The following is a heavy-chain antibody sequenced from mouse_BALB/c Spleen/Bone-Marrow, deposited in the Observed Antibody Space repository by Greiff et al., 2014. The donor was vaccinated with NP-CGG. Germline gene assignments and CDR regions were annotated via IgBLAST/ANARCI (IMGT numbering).Heavy chain of an antibody. Sequence: EVQLQESGPGLVKPSQTVSLTCTVTGISITTGNYRWSWIRQFPGNKLEWIGYIYYSGTITYNPSLTSRTTITRDTSKNQFFLEMNSLTAEDTATYYCARDGNYDGCFDYWGQGTTLTVSS. CDR3: ARDGNYDGCFDY. D-gene: IGHD2-1*01. CDR1: GISITTGNYR. CDR2: IYYSGTI. V-gene: IGHV3-5*02. J-gene: IGHJ2*01.